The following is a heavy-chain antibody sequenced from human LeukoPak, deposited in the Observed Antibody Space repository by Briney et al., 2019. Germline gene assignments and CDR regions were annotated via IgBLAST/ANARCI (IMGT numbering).Heavy chain of an antibody. CDR3: AELGITMIGGV. D-gene: IGHD3-10*02. CDR2: ISTSSSYI. J-gene: IGHJ6*04. CDR1: TFTFSSYN. Sequence: GGSLRLSCAASTFTFSSYNMNWVRQAPGKGLEWVSSISTSSSYIYYADSVKGRFTISRDNAKNSLYLQMNSLRAEDTAVYYCAELGITMIGGVWGKGTTVTISS. V-gene: IGHV3-21*01.